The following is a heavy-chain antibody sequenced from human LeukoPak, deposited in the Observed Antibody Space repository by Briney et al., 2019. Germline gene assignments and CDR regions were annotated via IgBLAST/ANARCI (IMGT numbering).Heavy chain of an antibody. Sequence: SETLSLTCAVYGVSFSGYYWSWIRQPPGKGLEWIGEINHSGSTNYNPSLKSRVTISVDTSKNQFSLKLSSVTAADTAVYYCARGRYYYGMDVWGQGTTVTVSS. CDR3: ARGRYYYGMDV. CDR2: INHSGST. J-gene: IGHJ6*02. V-gene: IGHV4-34*01. CDR1: GVSFSGYY.